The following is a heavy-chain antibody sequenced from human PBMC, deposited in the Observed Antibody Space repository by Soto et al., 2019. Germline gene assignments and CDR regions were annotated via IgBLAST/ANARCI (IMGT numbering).Heavy chain of an antibody. D-gene: IGHD2-21*02. V-gene: IGHV4-30-4*01. Sequence: SETLSLTCIVSGGSISSGDYYWSWIRQPPGKGLEWIGYIYHTGITFYNPSLKSRITISADTSKNQFSLKMRSVTAADTAVYYCATYMVETAIGMGWFDPWGQGTPVTVSS. CDR1: GGSISSGDYY. J-gene: IGHJ5*02. CDR2: IYHTGIT. CDR3: ATYMVETAIGMGWFDP.